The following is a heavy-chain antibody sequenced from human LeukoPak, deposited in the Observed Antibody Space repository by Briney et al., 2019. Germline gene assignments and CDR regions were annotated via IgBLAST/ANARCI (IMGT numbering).Heavy chain of an antibody. V-gene: IGHV1-3*01. CDR2: INAGNGNT. J-gene: IGHJ6*02. Sequence: GSVKVSCKASGYTFTSYAMHWVRQAPGQRLEWMGWINAGNGNTKYSQKFQGRVTITRDTSASTAYMGLSSLRSEDTAVYYCARDKRVYYGSGSYYYYGMDVWGQGTTVTVSS. D-gene: IGHD3-10*01. CDR3: ARDKRVYYGSGSYYYYGMDV. CDR1: GYTFTSYA.